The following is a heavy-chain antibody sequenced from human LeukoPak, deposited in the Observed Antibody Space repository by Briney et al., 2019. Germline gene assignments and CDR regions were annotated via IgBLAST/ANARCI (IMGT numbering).Heavy chain of an antibody. D-gene: IGHD3-10*01. CDR2: ISYSGGTT. V-gene: IGHV3-23*01. J-gene: IGHJ4*02. CDR1: GFTFTSYA. CDR3: AKDGVVRGLGPYYFDS. Sequence: GGSLRLSCASSGFTFTSYAVSWVRQAPGKGLEWVSTISYSGGTTYHTDSVKGRFTISRDISKNTVYLQMNSLKAEDTAVYYCAKDGVVRGLGPYYFDSWGQGSLVTVSS.